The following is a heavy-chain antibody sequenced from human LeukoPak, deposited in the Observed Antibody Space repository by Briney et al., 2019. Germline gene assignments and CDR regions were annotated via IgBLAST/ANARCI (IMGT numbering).Heavy chain of an antibody. CDR1: GFTFSSYS. CDR3: ARDEGSSGWYMGYYFDY. Sequence: GGSLRLSCAASGFTFSSYSMNWVRQAPGKGLEWVSSISSSSSYIYYADSVKGRFTISRDNAKNSLYLQMNSLRAEDTAVYYCARDEGSSGWYMGYYFDYWGQGTLVTVSS. V-gene: IGHV3-21*01. J-gene: IGHJ4*02. CDR2: ISSSSSYI. D-gene: IGHD6-19*01.